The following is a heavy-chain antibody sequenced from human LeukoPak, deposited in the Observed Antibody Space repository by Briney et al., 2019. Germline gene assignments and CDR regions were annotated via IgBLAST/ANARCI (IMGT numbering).Heavy chain of an antibody. CDR3: AKDPRRLYGDYVGYFQH. J-gene: IGHJ1*01. V-gene: IGHV3-7*03. CDR2: INQDGSEK. Sequence: PGGSLRLSCEASGFTFTDYWMTWVRQAPGKGLEWVANINQDGSEKNYVDYVKGRFTIYRDNVKNSLYLQMNFLRAGDTAVYYCAKDPRRLYGDYVGYFQHWGQGTLVTVYS. D-gene: IGHD4-17*01. CDR1: GFTFTDYW.